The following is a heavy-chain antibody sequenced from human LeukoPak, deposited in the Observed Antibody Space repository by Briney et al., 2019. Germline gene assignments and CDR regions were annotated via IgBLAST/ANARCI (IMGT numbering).Heavy chain of an antibody. CDR2: MNPNSGNT. J-gene: IGHJ4*02. D-gene: IGHD2-2*01. CDR3: ARAPAPAAPFDY. V-gene: IGHV1-8*03. CDR1: GYTFTCYD. Sequence: GASVKVSCKASGYTFTCYDINWVRQATGQGLEWMGWMNPNSGNTGYAQKFQGRVTITRNTSISTAYMGLSSLRSEDTAVYYCARAPAPAAPFDYWGQGTLVTVSS.